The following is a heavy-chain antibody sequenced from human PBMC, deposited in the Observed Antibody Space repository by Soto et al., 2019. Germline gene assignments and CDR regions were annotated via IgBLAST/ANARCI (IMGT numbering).Heavy chain of an antibody. V-gene: IGHV4-34*01. CDR3: ARGLRASFGVRLSYYYYGMDV. D-gene: IGHD3-10*01. CDR2: ISNSGST. CDR1: GGSFIDYY. J-gene: IGHJ6*02. Sequence: LSLTCTIYGGSFIDYYWGWIRQPPGQGLEWIAEISNSGSTNYNPSLKSRVTISVDTSKNQFSLKMSSVTAADTAVYYCARGLRASFGVRLSYYYYGMDVWGQGTTVTVSS.